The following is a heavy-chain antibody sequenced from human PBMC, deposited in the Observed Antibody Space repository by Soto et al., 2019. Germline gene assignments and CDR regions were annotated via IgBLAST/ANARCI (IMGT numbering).Heavy chain of an antibody. J-gene: IGHJ1*01. V-gene: IGHV1-69*06. Sequence: DSFVRYGSKSSRWVRQDKRQGLEWMGGIIPIFGTANYAQKFQGRVTIPADKSTSTAYMELSSLRSEDTAVYYCARVSGTRGYTYVPAFWVQRTLVTV. CDR3: ARVSGTRGYTYVPAF. D-gene: IGHD5-18*01. CDR2: IIPIFGTA. CDR1: FVRYGSKS.